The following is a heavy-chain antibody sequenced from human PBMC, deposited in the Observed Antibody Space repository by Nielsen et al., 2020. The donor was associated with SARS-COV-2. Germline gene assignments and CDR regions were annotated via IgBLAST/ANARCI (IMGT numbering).Heavy chain of an antibody. J-gene: IGHJ6*02. CDR3: ARDQVTNGMDV. V-gene: IGHV4-59*01. Sequence: GSLRLSCTVSGGSISSYYWSWIRQPPGKGLEWIGYIYYSGSTNYNPSLKSRVTISVDTSKNQFSLKLSSVTAADTAVYYCARDQVTNGMDVWGQGTTVTVSS. D-gene: IGHD2-2*01. CDR1: GGSISSYY. CDR2: IYYSGST.